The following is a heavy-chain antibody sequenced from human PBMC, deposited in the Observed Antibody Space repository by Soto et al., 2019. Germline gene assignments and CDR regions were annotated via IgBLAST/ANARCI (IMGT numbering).Heavy chain of an antibody. D-gene: IGHD2-2*01. CDR1: GFPFSSYS. CDR2: IKQDGSEK. Sequence: GGSLNLSCAPPGFPFSSYSMSWVRQAPGKGLEWVANIKQDGSEKYYVDSVKGRFTISRDNAKNSLYLQMNSLRAEDTAVYYCARDPNIVLVPAALRSYYYYYGMDVWGQGTTVTVSS. J-gene: IGHJ6*02. CDR3: ARDPNIVLVPAALRSYYYYYGMDV. V-gene: IGHV3-7*01.